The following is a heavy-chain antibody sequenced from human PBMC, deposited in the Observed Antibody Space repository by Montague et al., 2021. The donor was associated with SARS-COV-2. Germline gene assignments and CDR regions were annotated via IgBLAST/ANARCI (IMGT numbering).Heavy chain of an antibody. CDR2: IYPGDSDT. D-gene: IGHD3-22*01. CDR3: ARVTDYYYDTSGYWDAFDI. CDR1: GYSFTSYW. Sequence: QSGAEVKEPGESLKISCKGSGYSFTSYWIGWVHQMPGKGLEWMGIIYPGDSDTRYSPSFQGQVTISADKSISTACLQWSSLKVSDTAIYYCARVTDYYYDTSGYWDAFDIWGQGTMVTVSS. J-gene: IGHJ3*02. V-gene: IGHV5-51*07.